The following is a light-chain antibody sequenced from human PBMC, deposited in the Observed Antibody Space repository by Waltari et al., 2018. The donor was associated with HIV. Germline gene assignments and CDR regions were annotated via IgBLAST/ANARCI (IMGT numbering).Light chain of an antibody. CDR1: SSNIGSKY. CDR3: AAWDDSLSVVYV. J-gene: IGLJ1*01. V-gene: IGLV1-47*01. CDR2: RNN. Sequence: QSVLTQPPSASETPGQRVTISCSGSSSNIGSKYVYWYQQLPGTAPKLLIYRNNQRPSGVPDRFSGSKSGTSASLAISGLRSEDEADYYCAAWDDSLSVVYVFGTGTKVTVL.